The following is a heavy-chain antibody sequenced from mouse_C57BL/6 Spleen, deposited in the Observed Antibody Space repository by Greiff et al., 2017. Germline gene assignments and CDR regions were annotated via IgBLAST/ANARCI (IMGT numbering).Heavy chain of an antibody. CDR2: IYPGSGST. CDR1: GYTFTSYW. CDR3: ARGAYGNYRDFDY. V-gene: IGHV1-55*01. Sequence: VKLQQPGAELVKPGASVKMSCKASGYTFTSYWITWVKQRPGQGLEWIGDIYPGSGSTNYNEKFKSKATLTVDTSSSTAYMQLSSLTSEDSAVYYCARGAYGNYRDFDYWGQGTTLTVSS. D-gene: IGHD2-1*01. J-gene: IGHJ2*01.